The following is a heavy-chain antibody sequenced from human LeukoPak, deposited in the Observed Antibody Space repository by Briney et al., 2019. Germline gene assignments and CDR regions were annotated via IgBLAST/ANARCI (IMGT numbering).Heavy chain of an antibody. CDR1: GFTFSSYA. CDR2: ISYDGSNK. V-gene: IGHV3-30-3*01. CDR3: ARELEMATIVDY. Sequence: GGSLRLSCAASGFTFSSYAMHWVRQAPGKGLEWVAVISYDGSNKYYADSVKGRFTISRDNSKNTLYLQMNSLRAEDTAVYCCARELEMATIVDYWGQGTLVTVSS. D-gene: IGHD5-24*01. J-gene: IGHJ4*02.